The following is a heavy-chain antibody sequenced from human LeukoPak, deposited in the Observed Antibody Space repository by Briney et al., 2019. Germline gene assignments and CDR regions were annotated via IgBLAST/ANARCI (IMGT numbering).Heavy chain of an antibody. CDR1: GGSISSYY. D-gene: IGHD1-1*01. V-gene: IGHV4-59*01. Sequence: SETLSLTCTVSGGSISSYYWSWIRQPPGKGLEWIGYIYYSGSTNYNPSLKSRVTISVDTSKNQFSLKLSSVTAVDTAVYYCARVWIPYYYYGMDVWGQGTTVTVSS. J-gene: IGHJ6*02. CDR3: ARVWIPYYYYGMDV. CDR2: IYYSGST.